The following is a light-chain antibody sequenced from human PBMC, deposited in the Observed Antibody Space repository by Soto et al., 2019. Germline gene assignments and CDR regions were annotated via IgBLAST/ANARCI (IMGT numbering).Light chain of an antibody. J-gene: IGKJ2*01. CDR2: DAS. CDR1: QDIDNY. CDR3: HQYDNLPT. V-gene: IGKV1-33*01. Sequence: DLQMTQSPSSLSASVGDRVNITCQASQDIDNYLNWYQQKPGKAPNLLINDASNLETGVPSRFSGSGSGTNFTFTSSSLHLEVIATYYCHQYDNLPTFGQGTNLEIK.